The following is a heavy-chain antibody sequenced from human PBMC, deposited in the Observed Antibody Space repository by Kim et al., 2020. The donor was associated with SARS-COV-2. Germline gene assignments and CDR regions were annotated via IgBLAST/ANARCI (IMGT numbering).Heavy chain of an antibody. D-gene: IGHD3-22*01. CDR3: GRGSSVYRWTHNYYMDV. CDR2: LNPNNGTT. Sequence: LEWMGWLNPNNGTTGYAQKFQGRVTLSYNLSINAAYMELSSLRADDTAVYYCGRGSSVYRWTHNYYMDVWGKGTTVTVS. J-gene: IGHJ6*03. V-gene: IGHV1-8*01.